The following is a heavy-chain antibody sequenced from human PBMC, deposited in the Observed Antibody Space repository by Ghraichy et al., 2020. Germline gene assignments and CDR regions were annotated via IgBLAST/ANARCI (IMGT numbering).Heavy chain of an antibody. CDR2: VYHSGSA. Sequence: TLSLTCTVSGGSVTSDPYSWTWVRQPSGKGLEWIGYVYHSGSAFSNPSLKSRVAISVDRSENQFSLKLSSVSAADTAVYFCAVFASNGVDVWGQGTKVTVSS. J-gene: IGHJ6*02. D-gene: IGHD3-3*01. V-gene: IGHV4-30-2*01. CDR3: AVFASNGVDV. CDR1: GGSVTSDPYS.